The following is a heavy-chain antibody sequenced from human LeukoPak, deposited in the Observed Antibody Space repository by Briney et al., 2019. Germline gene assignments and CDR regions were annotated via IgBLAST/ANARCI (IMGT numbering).Heavy chain of an antibody. J-gene: IGHJ4*02. CDR2: IIPILGIA. Sequence: ASVKVSCKASGGTFSSYAISWVRQAPGQGLEWMGRIIPILGIANYAQKFQGRVTITADKSTSTAYMELSSLRSEDTAVYYCARMRSTVDDNFDYWGQGTLVTVSS. CDR1: GGTFSSYA. D-gene: IGHD3-9*01. V-gene: IGHV1-69*04. CDR3: ARMRSTVDDNFDY.